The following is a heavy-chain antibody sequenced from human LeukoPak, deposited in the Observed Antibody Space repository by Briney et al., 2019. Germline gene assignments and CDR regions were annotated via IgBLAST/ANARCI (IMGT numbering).Heavy chain of an antibody. J-gene: IGHJ4*02. CDR3: ARDNGRLRLDY. Sequence: SETLSLTCTVSGGSISSSSYYWGWIRQPPGKGLEWIGSIYYSGSTYYNPSLKSRVTISVDTSKNQFSLKLSSVTAADTAVYYCARDNGRLRLDYWGQGTLVTVSS. D-gene: IGHD4-17*01. CDR1: GGSISSSSYY. V-gene: IGHV4-39*07. CDR2: IYYSGST.